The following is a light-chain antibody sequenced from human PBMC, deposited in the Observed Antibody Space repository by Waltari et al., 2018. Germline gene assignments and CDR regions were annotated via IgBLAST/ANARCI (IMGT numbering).Light chain of an antibody. CDR1: SSDVGFYNY. Sequence: QSALTQPASVSGSPGQSITISCTGTSSDVGFYNYVSWYQQHPGKAPKLMIYDVSERPSVVSNRFSGSNAGNTASLTISGLQAEDEADYYCNSYAGSSSWVFGGGTKLTVL. CDR2: DVS. CDR3: NSYAGSSSWV. V-gene: IGLV2-14*01. J-gene: IGLJ3*02.